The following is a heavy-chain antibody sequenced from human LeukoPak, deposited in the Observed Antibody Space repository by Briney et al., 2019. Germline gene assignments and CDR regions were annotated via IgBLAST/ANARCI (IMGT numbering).Heavy chain of an antibody. D-gene: IGHD1-26*01. Sequence: GGSLRLSCAVSGFTFSDHYMDWVRQAPGRGPEWVGRSRNKANGYTTEYAASVKGRFTISRDDSRNSLYLQMNSLKSEDTAVYYCARNLDSENCWGQGTLVTVSS. J-gene: IGHJ4*02. CDR1: GFTFSDHY. CDR2: SRNKANGYTT. CDR3: ARNLDSENC. V-gene: IGHV3-72*01.